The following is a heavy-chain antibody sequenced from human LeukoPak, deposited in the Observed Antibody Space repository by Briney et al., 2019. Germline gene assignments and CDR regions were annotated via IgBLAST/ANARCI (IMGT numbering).Heavy chain of an antibody. J-gene: IGHJ2*01. V-gene: IGHV3-23*01. CDR1: GFTFSSYA. D-gene: IGHD2-21*02. Sequence: GGSLRLSCAASGFTFSSYAMSWVRQAPGKGLEWVSIISAGGGSTYYAPPVKGRFTISRDNPKNTLYLQMNSLRAEDTAVYYCAKDQNYCGGDCYGPDWYFDLWGRGTLVTVSS. CDR2: ISAGGGST. CDR3: AKDQNYCGGDCYGPDWYFDL.